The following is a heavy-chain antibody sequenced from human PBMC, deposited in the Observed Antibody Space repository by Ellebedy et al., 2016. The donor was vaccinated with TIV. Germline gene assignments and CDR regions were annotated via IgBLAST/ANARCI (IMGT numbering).Heavy chain of an antibody. CDR3: ARGRGSSPFDS. Sequence: ASVKVSCXAAGCTFIGYYIHWVRQVPGQGLQWLGWISPASGGTTYAQRFQGRVTLTMDTSIRTVYLEVNRLRSDDTAVYFCARGRGSSPFDSWGQGTLVSVSS. CDR2: ISPASGGT. CDR1: GCTFIGYY. V-gene: IGHV1-2*02. J-gene: IGHJ4*01. D-gene: IGHD6-13*01.